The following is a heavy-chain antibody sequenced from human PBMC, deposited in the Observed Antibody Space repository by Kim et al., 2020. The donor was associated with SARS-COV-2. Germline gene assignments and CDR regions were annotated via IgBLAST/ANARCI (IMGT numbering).Heavy chain of an antibody. J-gene: IGHJ4*02. Sequence: KYRPSFQGQVTFSADKSISTAYLQWNSLKASDTAMYYCARRYSSSSQTDYWGQGTLVTVSS. D-gene: IGHD6-6*01. CDR3: ARRYSSSSQTDY. V-gene: IGHV5-51*01.